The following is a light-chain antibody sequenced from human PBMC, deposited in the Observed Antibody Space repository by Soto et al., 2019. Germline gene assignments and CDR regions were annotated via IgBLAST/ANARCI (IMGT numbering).Light chain of an antibody. J-gene: IGKJ5*01. Sequence: ELVWPLSHGTETFTRCLSSTLSVSASQSVGSSYLAWYQQKPGQAPRLVIYAASTRATGIPDRFSGSVSGTEFTLTISSLQSEDFAVYYCQQYNEWPPFTFGQGTRLEIK. V-gene: IGKV3-15*01. CDR3: QQYNEWPPFT. CDR2: AAS. CDR1: QSVGSSY.